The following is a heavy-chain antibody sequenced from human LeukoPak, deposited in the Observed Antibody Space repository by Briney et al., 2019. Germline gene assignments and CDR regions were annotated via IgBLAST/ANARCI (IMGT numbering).Heavy chain of an antibody. Sequence: ASVRVSCKASGYTFTSYGISWVRQAPGQGLEWMGWISAYNGNTNYAQKLQGRVTMTTDTSTSTAYMELRSLRSDDTAVYYCARDASRLGGFGFRYWGQGTLVTVSS. D-gene: IGHD1-26*01. V-gene: IGHV1-18*01. CDR3: ARDASRLGGFGFRY. CDR2: ISAYNGNT. CDR1: GYTFTSYG. J-gene: IGHJ4*02.